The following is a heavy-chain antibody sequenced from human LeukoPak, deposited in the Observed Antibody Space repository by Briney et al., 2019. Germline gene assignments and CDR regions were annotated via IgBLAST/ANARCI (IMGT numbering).Heavy chain of an antibody. Sequence: PGGSLRLSCAASGFAFSSYRMHWVRQGPGKGLVWVSRANGDASDTSYADSVKGRFIIPRDNAKNTLYLQMNSLRAEDTAVYYCSRSAMGGFFDSWGQGTLVTVSS. CDR3: SRSAMGGFFDS. CDR2: ANGDASDT. V-gene: IGHV3-74*01. D-gene: IGHD2-15*01. J-gene: IGHJ4*02. CDR1: GFAFSSYR.